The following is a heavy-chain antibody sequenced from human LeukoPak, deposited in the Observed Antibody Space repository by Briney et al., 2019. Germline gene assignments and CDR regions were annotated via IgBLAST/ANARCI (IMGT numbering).Heavy chain of an antibody. J-gene: IGHJ6*02. D-gene: IGHD4-17*01. V-gene: IGHV1-18*01. Sequence: ASVTVSCKASGYTFTSYGISWVRQAPGQGLEWMGWISAYNGNTNYAQKLQGRVTMTTDTSTSTAYMELRSLRSDDTAVYYCAREVGDYYYYGMDVWGQGTTVTVSS. CDR3: AREVGDYYYYGMDV. CDR2: ISAYNGNT. CDR1: GYTFTSYG.